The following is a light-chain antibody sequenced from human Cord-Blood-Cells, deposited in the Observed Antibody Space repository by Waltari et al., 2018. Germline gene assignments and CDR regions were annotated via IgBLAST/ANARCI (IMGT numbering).Light chain of an antibody. V-gene: IGKV3-11*01. CDR2: DAS. Sequence: EIVLTQSPATLSLSPGERATISCRASQSVSSYLAWYKQKPGQAPRLLIYDASNRATGIPARFSGSGSGTDFTLTISSLEPEDFAVYYCQQRSNWPLTFGGGTKVEIK. CDR3: QQRSNWPLT. CDR1: QSVSSY. J-gene: IGKJ4*01.